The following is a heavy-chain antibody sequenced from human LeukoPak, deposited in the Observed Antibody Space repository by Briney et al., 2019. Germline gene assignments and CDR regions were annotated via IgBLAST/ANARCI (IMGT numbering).Heavy chain of an antibody. Sequence: GGSLRLSCAASGFTFSNAWMSWVRQAPGKGLEWVSSISSSSSYIYYADSVKGRFTISRDNAKNSLYLQMNSLRAEDTAVYYCARGYCSGGSCYSFGYYYGMDVWGQGTTVTVSS. V-gene: IGHV3-21*01. J-gene: IGHJ6*02. CDR1: GFTFSNAW. CDR2: ISSSSSYI. D-gene: IGHD2-15*01. CDR3: ARGYCSGGSCYSFGYYYGMDV.